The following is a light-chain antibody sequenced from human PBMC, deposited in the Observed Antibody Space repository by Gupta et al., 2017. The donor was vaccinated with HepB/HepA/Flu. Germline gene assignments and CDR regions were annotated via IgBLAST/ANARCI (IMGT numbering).Light chain of an antibody. CDR2: RNN. J-gene: IGLJ1*01. CDR3: ATWDDSLSGYV. V-gene: IGLV1-47*01. CDR1: SSNIGSNY. Sequence: QSVLTQPPSASGTPGQRVTISCSGSSSNIGSNYVYWYQQFPGTAPKLLIYRNNQRPSGVPDRFSGSKSGTSASLAISGLRSDDEADYYCATWDDSLSGYVFGNVTNVTVL.